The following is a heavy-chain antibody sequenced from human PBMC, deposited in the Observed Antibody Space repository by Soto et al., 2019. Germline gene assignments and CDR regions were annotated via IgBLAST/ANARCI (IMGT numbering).Heavy chain of an antibody. J-gene: IGHJ4*02. V-gene: IGHV1-69*06. Sequence: SVKVSCKASGGTFSSYAISWVRQAPGQGLEWMGGIIPIFGTANYAQKFQGRVTITADKSTSTAYMELSSLRSEDTAVYYCARAGKELRFLEWYFDYWGQGTLVTVSS. CDR2: IIPIFGTA. CDR1: GGTFSSYA. D-gene: IGHD3-3*01. CDR3: ARAGKELRFLEWYFDY.